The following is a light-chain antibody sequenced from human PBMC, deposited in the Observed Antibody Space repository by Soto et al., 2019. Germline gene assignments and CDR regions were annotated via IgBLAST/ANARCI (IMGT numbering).Light chain of an antibody. CDR1: SSNIGSNT. CDR3: AALDASLNGVV. Sequence: QSVLTQPPSASGTPGQRVTISCSVGSSNIGSNTVNWYQQLPGTAPKLLMYSNNQRPSGVPDRFSGSKSGTSASLAISGLQSYDEADYVCAALDASLNGVVFGGGTKLTVL. V-gene: IGLV1-44*01. CDR2: SNN. J-gene: IGLJ2*01.